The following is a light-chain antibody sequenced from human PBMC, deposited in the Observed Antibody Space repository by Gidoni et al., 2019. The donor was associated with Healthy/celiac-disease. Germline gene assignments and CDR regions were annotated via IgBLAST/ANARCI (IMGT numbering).Light chain of an antibody. V-gene: IGKV2-28*01. Sequence: IMVTQSPLPLPVTPGEPASLSCRSSQSLLYSNGSNYLDWYLQKPGQPPQLLIYLGAKRAPGVPDMFSGSGSGIAFTMKISRVVAEDVGVYYFMQALETLWTFGQGTKVEIK. J-gene: IGKJ1*01. CDR1: QSLLYSNGSNY. CDR3: MQALETLWT. CDR2: LGA.